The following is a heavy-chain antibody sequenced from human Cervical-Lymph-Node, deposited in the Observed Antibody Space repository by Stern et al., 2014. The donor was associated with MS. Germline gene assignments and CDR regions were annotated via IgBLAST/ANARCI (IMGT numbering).Heavy chain of an antibody. J-gene: IGHJ3*02. CDR1: GYTLTELS. Sequence: QFPLVQSGAEVKKPGASVKVSCKVSGYTLTELSMHWVRQATGKGLEWMGGFDTEDGETIYAQKFQGRVTLNEDPSTDKSYNELSSLRAEDTAVYYGATAPKYCSGGSGYFRAFDIWGQGTMVTVPS. CDR2: FDTEDGET. CDR3: ATAPKYCSGGSGYFRAFDI. D-gene: IGHD2-15*01. V-gene: IGHV1-24*01.